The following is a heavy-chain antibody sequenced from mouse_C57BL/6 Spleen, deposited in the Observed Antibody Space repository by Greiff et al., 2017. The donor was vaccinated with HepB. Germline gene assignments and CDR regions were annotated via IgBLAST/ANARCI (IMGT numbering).Heavy chain of an antibody. CDR2: IYPGEGDT. D-gene: IGHD2-5*01. V-gene: IGHV1-82*01. CDR1: GYAFSSSW. J-gene: IGHJ2*01. Sequence: VKLMESGPELVKPGASVKISCKASGYAFSSSWMNWVKQRPGKGLEWIGRIYPGEGDTNYNGKFKGKATLTADKSSSTAYMQLSSLTSEYSAVYFCASLCYSNSGDYWGQGTTLTVSS. CDR3: ASLCYSNSGDY.